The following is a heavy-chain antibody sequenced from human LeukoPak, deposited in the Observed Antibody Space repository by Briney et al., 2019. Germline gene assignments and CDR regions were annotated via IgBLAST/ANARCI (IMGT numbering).Heavy chain of an antibody. J-gene: IGHJ4*02. CDR3: AHRKNYYDSSVFDN. Sequence: SGPTLVNPSQTLTLTCTFSGFSLNTRGVGVGWIRQPPGRALEWLALIYWDDDRRYSPSLKSRLTITKDTSRNQVVLTMTDMDPVDTATYFCAHRKNYYDSSVFDNWGQGTLVTVSS. CDR1: GFSLNTRGVG. CDR2: IYWDDDR. D-gene: IGHD3-22*01. V-gene: IGHV2-5*02.